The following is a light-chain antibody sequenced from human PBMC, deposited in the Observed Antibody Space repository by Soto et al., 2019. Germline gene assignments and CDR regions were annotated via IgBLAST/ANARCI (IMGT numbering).Light chain of an antibody. CDR2: GAS. CDR1: QSVYSSY. CDR3: QQYGSSPPWT. J-gene: IGKJ1*01. V-gene: IGKV3-20*01. Sequence: EIVLTQSPGTLSLSPGERATLSCRASQSVYSSYVAWYQQKPGQAPRLLIYGASSRATGIPDRFSGSGSGTDFTLTISRLEPEDFAVYFCQQYGSSPPWTFGQGTKVEIK.